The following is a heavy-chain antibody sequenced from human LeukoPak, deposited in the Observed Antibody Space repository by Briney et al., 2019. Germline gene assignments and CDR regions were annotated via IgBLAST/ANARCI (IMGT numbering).Heavy chain of an antibody. Sequence: GGSLRPSCAASGFTFSSYWMSWVRQAPGKGLEWVANIKQDGSEKYYVDSAKGRFTISRDNAKNSLYLQMNSLRAEDTAVYYCARAVGPHAPPRDNYLYYREVGEKGTTV. D-gene: IGHD3-10*01. J-gene: IGHJ6*03. V-gene: IGHV3-7*01. CDR3: ARAVGPHAPPRDNYLYYREV. CDR2: IKQDGSEK. CDR1: GFTFSSYW.